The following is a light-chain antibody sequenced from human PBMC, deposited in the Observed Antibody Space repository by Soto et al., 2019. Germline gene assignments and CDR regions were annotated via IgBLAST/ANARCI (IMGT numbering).Light chain of an antibody. CDR3: QQRSHWPPLT. Sequence: EIVMTQSPATLSVSPRERATLSCRASQSVSSKLAWYQQKPVQAHRLLIYGESTRATGIPDRFRGSGSGTDFTLTISSLQSEHFAVYYCQQRSHWPPLTFGGGTKVDIK. CDR2: GES. J-gene: IGKJ4*01. V-gene: IGKV3-15*01. CDR1: QSVSSK.